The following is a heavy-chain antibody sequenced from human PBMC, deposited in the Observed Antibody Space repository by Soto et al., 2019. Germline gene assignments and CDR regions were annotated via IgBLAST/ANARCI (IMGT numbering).Heavy chain of an antibody. CDR1: GFTFSSFG. V-gene: IGHV3-33*01. J-gene: IGHJ3*02. CDR3: ARDRSGIYGRDDAFDI. D-gene: IGHD1-26*01. CDR2: IWYDGSNK. Sequence: QVQLVESGGGVVQPGRSLRLSCAASGFTFSSFGMHWVRQAPGKGLQWVAVIWYDGSNKYYADSVKGRLTISRDNFKNTLYLQMNSLRAEDTAVYYCARDRSGIYGRDDAFDIWGQGTMVTVSS.